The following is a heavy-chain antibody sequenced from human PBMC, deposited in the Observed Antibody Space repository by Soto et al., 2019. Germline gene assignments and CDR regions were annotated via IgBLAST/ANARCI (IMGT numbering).Heavy chain of an antibody. CDR3: AREGYGDYYYYYYMDV. D-gene: IGHD4-17*01. CDR1: GYTFTSYD. Sequence: QVPLVQSGAEVKKPGASVKVSCKASGYTFTSYDINWVRQATGQGLEWMGWMNPNSGNTGYAQKFQGRVTMTRNTSISTAYMGLSSLRSEDTSVYYCAREGYGDYYYYYYMDVWGKGTTVTVSS. V-gene: IGHV1-8*01. CDR2: MNPNSGNT. J-gene: IGHJ6*03.